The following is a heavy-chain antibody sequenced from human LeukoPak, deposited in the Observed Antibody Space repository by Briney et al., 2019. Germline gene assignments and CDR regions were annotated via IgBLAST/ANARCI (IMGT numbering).Heavy chain of an antibody. J-gene: IGHJ4*02. CDR3: AGAPNRHYFDY. CDR2: IYYTGTT. V-gene: IGHV4-59*01. Sequence: SETLSLTRTVSSGSITTYYWSWIRQPPGKGLEYIGHIYYTGTTDYNPSLKSRVTMSVDTSKNQFSLRLISVTAFDTAVYFCAGAPNRHYFDYWGQGTLVAVSS. CDR1: SGSITTYY.